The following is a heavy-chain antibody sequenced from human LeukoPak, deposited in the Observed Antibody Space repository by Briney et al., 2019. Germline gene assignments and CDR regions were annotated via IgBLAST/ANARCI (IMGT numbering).Heavy chain of an antibody. CDR1: GGSISSGGYY. J-gene: IGHJ4*02. D-gene: IGHD3-22*01. Sequence: SQTLSLTCTVSGGSISSGGYYWSWIRQHPGKGLEWIGYIYYSGSTYYNPPLKSRVTISVDTSKNQFSLKLSSVTAADTAVYYCARERENYYDSSGLRAYFDYWGQGTLVTVSS. CDR3: ARERENYYDSSGLRAYFDY. CDR2: IYYSGST. V-gene: IGHV4-31*03.